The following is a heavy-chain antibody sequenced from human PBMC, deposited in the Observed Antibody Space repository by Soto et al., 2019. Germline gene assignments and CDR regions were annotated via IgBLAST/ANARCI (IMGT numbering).Heavy chain of an antibody. CDR2: ISGYNGNT. CDR1: GYTFTIYG. D-gene: IGHD3-22*01. J-gene: IGHJ4*02. CDR3: ARVDYYDSSGDYGY. V-gene: IGHV1-18*04. Sequence: QVQLVQSGAEVKKPGASVKVSCKASGYTFTIYGISWVRQAPGQGLEWMGWISGYNGNTDYAQNLQDRVTLTTDASKSSVYMELRSIRSDDTAVYYCARVDYYDSSGDYGYWGQGTLITVSS.